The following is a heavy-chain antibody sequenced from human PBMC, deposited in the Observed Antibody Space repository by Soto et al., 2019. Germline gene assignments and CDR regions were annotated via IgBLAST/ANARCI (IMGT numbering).Heavy chain of an antibody. Sequence: SETLSLTCTVSGGSISSSSYYWGWIRQPPGKGLEWIGSIYYSGSTYYNPSLKSRVTISVDTPKNQFSLKLSSVTAADTAVYYCARLKEQLVSYWGQGTLVTVSS. CDR1: GGSISSSSYY. CDR3: ARLKEQLVSY. J-gene: IGHJ4*02. V-gene: IGHV4-39*01. D-gene: IGHD6-13*01. CDR2: IYYSGST.